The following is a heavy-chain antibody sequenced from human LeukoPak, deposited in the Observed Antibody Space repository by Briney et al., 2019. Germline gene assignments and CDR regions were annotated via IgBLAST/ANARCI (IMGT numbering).Heavy chain of an antibody. D-gene: IGHD3-22*01. J-gene: IGHJ4*02. CDR2: ISGSGGST. CDR3: AKPPPYYYDSSGYYPH. V-gene: IGHV3-23*01. CDR1: GFTFSSYA. Sequence: PGGSLRLSCAAFGFTFSSYAMSWVRQAPGKGLEWVSAISGSGGSTYYADSVKGRFTISRDNSKNTLYLQMNSLRAEDTAVYYCAKPPPYYYDSSGYYPHWGQGTLVTVSS.